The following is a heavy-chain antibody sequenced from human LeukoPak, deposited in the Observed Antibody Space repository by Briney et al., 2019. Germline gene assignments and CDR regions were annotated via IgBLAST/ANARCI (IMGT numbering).Heavy chain of an antibody. Sequence: PGGSLRLSCTASGFTYNHYGMHWVRQAPGKGLEWVAVIWSDGTEKYYADAVKGRFIVSRDDSSNTLYPQMNSLRGEDTAVYYCARDAQRGFDYSNSLEYWGQGTLVTVSS. CDR3: ARDAQRGFDYSNSLEY. CDR2: IWSDGTEK. CDR1: GFTYNHYG. D-gene: IGHD4-11*01. V-gene: IGHV3-33*08. J-gene: IGHJ4*02.